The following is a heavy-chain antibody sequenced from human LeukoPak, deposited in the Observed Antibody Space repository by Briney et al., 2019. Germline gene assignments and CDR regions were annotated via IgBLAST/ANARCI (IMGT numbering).Heavy chain of an antibody. D-gene: IGHD1-7*01. CDR1: GYTFTGYY. CDR2: INPNSGGT. Sequence: ASVKVSCKASGYTFTGYYMHWVRQAPGQGLEWMGWINPNSGGTNYAQKFQGRVTMTRDTFISTAYMELSRLRSDDTAVYYCARDYSWNYAGSWFDPWGQGTLATVSS. J-gene: IGHJ5*02. CDR3: ARDYSWNYAGSWFDP. V-gene: IGHV1-2*02.